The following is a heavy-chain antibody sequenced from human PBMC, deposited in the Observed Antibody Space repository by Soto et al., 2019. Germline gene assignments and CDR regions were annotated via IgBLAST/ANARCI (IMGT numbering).Heavy chain of an antibody. V-gene: IGHV4-59*12. CDR3: ARGSGIAAAGTKDY. D-gene: IGHD6-13*01. CDR1: GDSLSNFY. J-gene: IGHJ4*02. CDR2: IYNSGTT. Sequence: PSETLSLTCTVSGDSLSNFYWSWIRQPPGKGLEWIAFIYNSGTTTYNPSLKSRVTISVDTSKNQFSLKLSSVTAADTAVYYCARGSGIAAAGTKDYWGLGTLVTVSS.